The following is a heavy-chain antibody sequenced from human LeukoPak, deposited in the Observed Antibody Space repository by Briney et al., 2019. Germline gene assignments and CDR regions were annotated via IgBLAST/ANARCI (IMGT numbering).Heavy chain of an antibody. V-gene: IGHV1-2*02. CDR2: INPNSGGT. D-gene: IGHD3-10*01. J-gene: IGHJ4*02. CDR1: GYTFTGYY. CDR3: ARDPIKLLWFGDLLPFDY. Sequence: ASVKVSCKASGYTFTGYYMHWVRQAPGPGLEWMGWINPNSGGTNYAQKFQGRVTMTRDTSISTAYMELSRLRSDDTAVYYCARDPIKLLWFGDLLPFDYWGQGTLVTVSS.